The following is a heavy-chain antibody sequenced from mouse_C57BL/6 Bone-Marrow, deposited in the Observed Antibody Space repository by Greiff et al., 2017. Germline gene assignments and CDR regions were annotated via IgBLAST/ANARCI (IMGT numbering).Heavy chain of an antibody. CDR1: GYTFTSYD. Sequence: QVQLQQSGPELVKPGASVKLSCKASGYTFTSYDINWVKQRPGQGLEWIGWIYPRDGSTKYNEKFKGKATLTVDTSSSTAYMELHGLTSEDSAVYFCARWGMDTILLRWFAYWGQGTLVTVAA. J-gene: IGHJ3*01. V-gene: IGHV1-85*01. D-gene: IGHD1-1*01. CDR2: IYPRDGST. CDR3: ARWGMDTILLRWFAY.